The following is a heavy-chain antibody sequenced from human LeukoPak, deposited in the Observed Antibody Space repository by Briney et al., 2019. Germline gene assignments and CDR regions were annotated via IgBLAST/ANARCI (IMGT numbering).Heavy chain of an antibody. V-gene: IGHV3-7*01. CDR1: GFTYSSYW. J-gene: IGHJ6*03. CDR2: IKQDGSEK. Sequence: GGPLRLSCAASGFTYSSYWMSWVRQAPGQGLAWVANIKQDGSEKYYVDSVKGRFTIPRDNGKNSLYLQMNSLRAEDTAVYYCARGYISGWAVYYYYYYMDVWGKGTTVTISS. D-gene: IGHD6-19*01. CDR3: ARGYISGWAVYYYYYYMDV.